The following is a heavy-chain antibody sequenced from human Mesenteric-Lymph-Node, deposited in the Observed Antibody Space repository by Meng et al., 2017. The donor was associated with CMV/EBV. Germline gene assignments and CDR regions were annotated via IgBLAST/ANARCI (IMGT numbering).Heavy chain of an antibody. J-gene: IGHJ4*02. CDR1: GFTFSSYW. V-gene: IGHV3-7*03. CDR2: IKQDGSEK. CDR3: ASGPLRRVYDY. Sequence: GGSLRLSCAASGFTFSSYWMSWVRQAPGKGLEWVANIKQDGSEKYYVDSVKGRFTISRDNAKNSLYLQMNSLRAEDTAVYYCASGPLRRVYDYWGQGTLVTVSS.